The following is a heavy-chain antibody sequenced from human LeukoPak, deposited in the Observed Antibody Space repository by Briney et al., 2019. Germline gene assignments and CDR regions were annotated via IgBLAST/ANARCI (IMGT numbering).Heavy chain of an antibody. D-gene: IGHD6-13*01. V-gene: IGHV3-23*01. Sequence: GGSLRLSCAASGFTFSSYAMSWVRQAPGKGLEWVSAISGSGGSTYYADSVKGRFTISRDNSKNTLYLQMNSLRAEDTAVYYCANAQYSSSWYGAAFDIWGQGTMVTVSS. CDR3: ANAQYSSSWYGAAFDI. CDR1: GFTFSSYA. J-gene: IGHJ3*02. CDR2: ISGSGGST.